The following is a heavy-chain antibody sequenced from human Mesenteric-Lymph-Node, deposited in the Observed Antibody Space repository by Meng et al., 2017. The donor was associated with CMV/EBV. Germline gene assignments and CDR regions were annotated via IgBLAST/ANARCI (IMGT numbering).Heavy chain of an antibody. J-gene: IGHJ6*02. CDR2: IWYDGSNK. D-gene: IGHD3-10*01. CDR1: GFTFSSYA. Sequence: GGSLRLSCAASGFTFSSYAMHWVRQAPGKGLEWVAVIWYDGSNKYYADSVKGRFTITRDNSKNTLYLQMNSLRAEDTAVYYCAKDRVYYGSGRPAYMDVWGQGTTVTVSS. V-gene: IGHV3-33*06. CDR3: AKDRVYYGSGRPAYMDV.